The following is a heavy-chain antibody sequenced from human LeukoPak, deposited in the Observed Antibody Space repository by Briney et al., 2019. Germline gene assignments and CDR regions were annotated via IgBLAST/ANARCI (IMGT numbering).Heavy chain of an antibody. CDR3: ARDIVVVVAASGYFDL. CDR2: IIPIFGTA. D-gene: IGHD2-15*01. V-gene: IGHV1-69*13. Sequence: SVKVSCKASGYTFTSYAISWVRQAPGQGLEWMGGIIPIFGTANYAQKFQGRVTITADESTSTAYMELSSLRSEDTAVYYCARDIVVVVAASGYFDLWGRGTLVTVSS. J-gene: IGHJ2*01. CDR1: GYTFTSYA.